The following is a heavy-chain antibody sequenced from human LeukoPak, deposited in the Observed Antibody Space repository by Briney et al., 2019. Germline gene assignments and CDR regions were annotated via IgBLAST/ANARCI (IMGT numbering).Heavy chain of an antibody. CDR1: GFTFSSYG. D-gene: IGHD5-24*01. J-gene: IGHJ6*03. V-gene: IGHV3-30*03. CDR2: ISYDGSNK. Sequence: GGSLRLSCAASGFTFSSYGMHWVRQAPGKGLEWVAVISYDGSNKYYADSVKGRFTISRDNSKNTLYLQMGSLRVEDMAVYYCARETLGRWNYFYMDVWGKGATVTVSS. CDR3: ARETLGRWNYFYMDV.